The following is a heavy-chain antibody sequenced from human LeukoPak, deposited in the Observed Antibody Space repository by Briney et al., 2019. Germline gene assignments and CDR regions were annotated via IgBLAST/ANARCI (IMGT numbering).Heavy chain of an antibody. CDR2: IYGGGST. Sequence: GGSLRLSCAASGFTVSSNYMSWVRQAPGKGLEWVSVIYGGGSTYYADSVKGRFTISRDNSKNTLYLQMNSLRAEDTAVYYCARDRIAEEGFDYWGQGTLVTVSS. V-gene: IGHV3-66*01. D-gene: IGHD6-13*01. CDR3: ARDRIAEEGFDY. J-gene: IGHJ4*02. CDR1: GFTVSSNY.